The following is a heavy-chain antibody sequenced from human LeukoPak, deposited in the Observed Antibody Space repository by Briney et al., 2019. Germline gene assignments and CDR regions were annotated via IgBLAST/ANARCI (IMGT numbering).Heavy chain of an antibody. Sequence: GGSLRLSCGVSGFIFSNYPMTWVRQAPGKGLEWVSTTGLNSVNTLCAESVQGRFSISRDNSKNTLDLQMDNLRVDDTAVYYCAKGDDIGKHPTRAYYFDTWGQGTLVTVSS. CDR1: GFIFSNYP. CDR2: TGLNSVNT. CDR3: AKGDDIGKHPTRAYYFDT. V-gene: IGHV3-23*01. D-gene: IGHD5-24*01. J-gene: IGHJ4*02.